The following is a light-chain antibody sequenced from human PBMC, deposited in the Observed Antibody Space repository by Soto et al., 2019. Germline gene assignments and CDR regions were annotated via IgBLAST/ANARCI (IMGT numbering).Light chain of an antibody. CDR1: QAIDSW. V-gene: IGKV1-12*01. CDR3: QQTLSFPPT. Sequence: DIQITQSPASLSACLFDIVTITCRASQAIDSWLAWYQQKPGEAPKLLIFTGSLLHSGVPPRFSGSGSGTDFTLTISSLQPEDFATYYCQQTLSFPPTFGQGTKV. CDR2: TGS. J-gene: IGKJ1*01.